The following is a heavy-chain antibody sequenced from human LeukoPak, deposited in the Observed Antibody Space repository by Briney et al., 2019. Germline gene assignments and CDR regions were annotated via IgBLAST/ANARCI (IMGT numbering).Heavy chain of an antibody. Sequence: GGSLRLSCAASGFTFSSYGTHWVRQAPGKGLEWVAVIIYDGSNKYYADSLKGRFTVSRDNSKNTLYLQMNSLRAEDTAVYYCAKVGGSGSYQNTPFDYWGQGTLVTVSS. D-gene: IGHD3-10*01. CDR1: GFTFSSYG. J-gene: IGHJ4*02. CDR3: AKVGGSGSYQNTPFDY. CDR2: IIYDGSNK. V-gene: IGHV3-30*18.